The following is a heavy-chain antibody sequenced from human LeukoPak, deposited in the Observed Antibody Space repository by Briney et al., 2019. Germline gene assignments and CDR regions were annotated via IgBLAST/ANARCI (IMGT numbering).Heavy chain of an antibody. D-gene: IGHD3-10*01. J-gene: IGHJ6*02. Sequence: SVKVSCKASGGTFSSFAISWVRQAPGQGLEWMGGSIPIFGSAKYVQKFQGRVTITADESTSTAYMELSSLRSDDTAVYYCARAHVVVLGGALGGMDVWGQGTTVTVSS. CDR1: GGTFSSFA. CDR3: ARAHVVVLGGALGGMDV. CDR2: SIPIFGSA. V-gene: IGHV1-69*13.